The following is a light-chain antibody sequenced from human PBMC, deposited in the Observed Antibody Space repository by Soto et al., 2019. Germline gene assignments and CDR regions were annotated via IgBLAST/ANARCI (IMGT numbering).Light chain of an antibody. J-gene: IGKJ1*01. V-gene: IGKV3-20*01. CDR1: QSINSNY. CDR2: GAS. Sequence: EIVLTQSPGTLSLSPGERATLSCRASQSINSNYLAWYQQNPGQAPRLLIYGASSRATGIPDRFSGSGSGTDFTLTISRLEPEDFAVYYCQQYGSSPRTFGQGTKEEIK. CDR3: QQYGSSPRT.